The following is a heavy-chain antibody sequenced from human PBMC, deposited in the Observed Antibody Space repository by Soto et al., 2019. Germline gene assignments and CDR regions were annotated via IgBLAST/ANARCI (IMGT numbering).Heavy chain of an antibody. CDR2: ISYDGSNK. CDR1: GFTFSSYG. CDR3: AKDPEQWLVYSFYFDY. V-gene: IGHV3-30*18. D-gene: IGHD6-19*01. J-gene: IGHJ4*02. Sequence: GGSLRLSCAASGFTFSSYGMHWVRQAPGKGLEWVSVISYDGSNKYYGDSVKGRFTISRDNSKNTLYLQMNSLRAEDTAVYYCAKDPEQWLVYSFYFDYWGQGTLVTVSS.